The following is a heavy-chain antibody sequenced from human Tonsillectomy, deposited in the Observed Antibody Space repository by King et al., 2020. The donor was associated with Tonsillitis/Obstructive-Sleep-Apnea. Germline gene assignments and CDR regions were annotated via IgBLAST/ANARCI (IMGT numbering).Heavy chain of an antibody. Sequence: VQLVESGGGLVQPGGSLILSCSASGFTVSSNYMSWVRQAPGKGLEWGSVIYCGGSTYYADAVKGRVPISRDNSKNTLYLQMNSLRDEDTAVYYCARDPVVVPAAEDLDAFDIWGQGTMVTVSS. J-gene: IGHJ3*02. CDR1: GFTVSSNY. CDR3: ARDPVVVPAAEDLDAFDI. CDR2: IYCGGST. D-gene: IGHD2-2*01. V-gene: IGHV3-66*01.